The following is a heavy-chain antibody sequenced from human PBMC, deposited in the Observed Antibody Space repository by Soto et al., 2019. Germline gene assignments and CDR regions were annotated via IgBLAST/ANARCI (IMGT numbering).Heavy chain of an antibody. CDR3: ARVAVAGTRVDY. D-gene: IGHD6-19*01. CDR2: IYHSGST. V-gene: IGHV4-30-2*01. J-gene: IGHJ4*02. Sequence: PSETLSLTCAVSGGSISSGGYSWSWIRQPPGKGLEWIGYIYHSGSTYYNPSLKSRVTISVDRSKNQFSLKLSSVTAADTAVYYCARVAVAGTRVDYWGQGTLVTVS. CDR1: GGSISSGGYS.